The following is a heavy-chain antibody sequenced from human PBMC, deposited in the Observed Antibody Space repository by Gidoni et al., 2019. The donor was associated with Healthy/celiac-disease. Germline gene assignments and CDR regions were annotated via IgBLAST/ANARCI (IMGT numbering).Heavy chain of an antibody. CDR3: ARDRVTTANGAYYYYMDV. J-gene: IGHJ6*03. CDR1: GFTFRSYG. D-gene: IGHD4-17*01. V-gene: IGHV3-33*01. Sequence: QVQLVESGGGVVPPGRSLRLSCAASGFTFRSYGSHWVRQAPGKGLEWVAVIWYYGSNKYYADSVKGRFTISRDNSKNTLYLQMNSLRAEDTAVYYCARDRVTTANGAYYYYMDVWGKGTTVTVSS. CDR2: IWYYGSNK.